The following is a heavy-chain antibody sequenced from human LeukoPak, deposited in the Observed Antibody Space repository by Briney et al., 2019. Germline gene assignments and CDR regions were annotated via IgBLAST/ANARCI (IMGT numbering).Heavy chain of an antibody. CDR2: ITSSSSYI. V-gene: IGHV3-21*01. Sequence: PGGSLRLSCAASGFTFSSYSMNWVRQAPGKGLEWVSSITSSSSYIYYADSVKGRFTISRDNSRNALYLQMNSLRVEDTALYYCAKEIWPTVTTPGHTYFDYWGQGALVTVSS. CDR3: AKEIWPTVTTPGHTYFDY. J-gene: IGHJ4*02. CDR1: GFTFSSYS. D-gene: IGHD4-17*01.